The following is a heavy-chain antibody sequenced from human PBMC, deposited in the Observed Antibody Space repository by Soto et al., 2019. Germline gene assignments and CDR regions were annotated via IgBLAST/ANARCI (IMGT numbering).Heavy chain of an antibody. Sequence: SETLSLTCAVSGGSIRRGVYSWGWTRQPPGKGLEWIGYIYHAGTTNYNPSLKSRVITSIDTTRNQFSLRLKSLTAADTALYYCATQTISYCLDIWGQGTMVTVSS. V-gene: IGHV4-30-2*01. CDR2: IYHAGTT. CDR3: ATQTISYCLDI. D-gene: IGHD3-3*01. CDR1: GGSIRRGVYS. J-gene: IGHJ6*02.